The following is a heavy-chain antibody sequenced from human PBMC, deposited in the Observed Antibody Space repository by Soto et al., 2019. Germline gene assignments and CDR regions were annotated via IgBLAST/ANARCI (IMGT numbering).Heavy chain of an antibody. D-gene: IGHD3-16*02. CDR1: GFTFSSYS. CDR2: ISGSGGST. Sequence: GGSLRLSCGASGFTFSSYSMSWVRQAPGKGLEWVSAISGSGGSTYYADSVKGRFTISRDNSKNTLYLQMNSLRAEDTAVYYCAKAAYDYVWGSYRYLALDYWGQGTLVTVSS. V-gene: IGHV3-23*01. J-gene: IGHJ4*02. CDR3: AKAAYDYVWGSYRYLALDY.